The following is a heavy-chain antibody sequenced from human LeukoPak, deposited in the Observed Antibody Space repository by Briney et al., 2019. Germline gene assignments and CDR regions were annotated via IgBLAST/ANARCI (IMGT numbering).Heavy chain of an antibody. V-gene: IGHV3-23*01. J-gene: IGHJ6*03. CDR2: IRGSGGST. Sequence: PGGSLRLSCAASGYTFSSYAMSWVRQAPGKGLEWVLAIRGSGGSTYYADSVKGRFTISRDNSKNTLYVQMNSLRAEDTAVYYCAGYVLRFLGWSRYMDVWGKGTTVTVSS. CDR1: GYTFSSYA. D-gene: IGHD3-3*01. CDR3: AGYVLRFLGWSRYMDV.